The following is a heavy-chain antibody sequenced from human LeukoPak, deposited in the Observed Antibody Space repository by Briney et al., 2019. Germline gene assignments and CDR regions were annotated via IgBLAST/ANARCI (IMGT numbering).Heavy chain of an antibody. V-gene: IGHV1-2*02. CDR1: GYTFTRYY. D-gene: IGHD2-15*01. Sequence: ASVKVSCKASGYTFTRYYMHWVRQAPGQGREWMGWINPNSGGTKYAQKFQGRVTMTRDTSISTAYMELSRLRSDAAAVYYCAIPDCSGGSCYSFLPEWGQGTLVTVSS. J-gene: IGHJ4*02. CDR3: AIPDCSGGSCYSFLPE. CDR2: INPNSGGT.